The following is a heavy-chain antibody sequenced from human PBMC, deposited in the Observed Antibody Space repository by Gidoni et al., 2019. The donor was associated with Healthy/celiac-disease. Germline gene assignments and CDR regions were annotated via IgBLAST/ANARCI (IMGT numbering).Heavy chain of an antibody. Sequence: QVQLVQSGAEVKKPGASVKVSCKASGYTFPSYYMHWVRQAPGQGLEWMGIINPSGGSTSYAQKFQGRVTMTRDTSTSTVYMELSSLRSEDTAVYYCAREMGYDSSGSTLDYWGQGTLVTVSS. J-gene: IGHJ4*02. CDR2: INPSGGST. D-gene: IGHD3-22*01. V-gene: IGHV1-46*01. CDR1: GYTFPSYY. CDR3: AREMGYDSSGSTLDY.